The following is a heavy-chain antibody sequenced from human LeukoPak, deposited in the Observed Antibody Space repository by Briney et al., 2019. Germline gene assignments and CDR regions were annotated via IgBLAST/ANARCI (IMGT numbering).Heavy chain of an antibody. V-gene: IGHV5-51*01. CDR2: IYPGDSDT. D-gene: IGHD6-13*01. CDR1: GYSFTSYW. Sequence: GESLKISCKGSGYSFTSYWIGWVRQMPGKGLEWMGIIYPGDSDTRYSPSFQGQVTISADKSISTAYPQWSSLKASDTAMYYCARQVASSWYGYYFDYWGQGTLVTVSS. J-gene: IGHJ4*02. CDR3: ARQVASSWYGYYFDY.